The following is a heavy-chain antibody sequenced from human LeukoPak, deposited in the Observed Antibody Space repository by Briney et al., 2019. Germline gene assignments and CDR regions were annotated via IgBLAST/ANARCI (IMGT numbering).Heavy chain of an antibody. CDR3: AKAIFGVAPYDY. D-gene: IGHD3-3*02. Sequence: GGSLRLSCVVSGFRFSDYWMHWVRKAPGKGLEWVSAISGSGGSTYYADSVXGRFTISRDNSKNTLYLQMNSLRAEDTAVYYCAKAIFGVAPYDYWGQGTLVTVSS. V-gene: IGHV3-23*01. J-gene: IGHJ4*02. CDR1: GFRFSDYW. CDR2: ISGSGGST.